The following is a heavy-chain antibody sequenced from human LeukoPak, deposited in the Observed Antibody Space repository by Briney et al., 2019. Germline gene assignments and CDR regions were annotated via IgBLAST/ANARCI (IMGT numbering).Heavy chain of an antibody. J-gene: IGHJ4*02. CDR2: IYYSGST. Sequence: PSETLSLTCTVSGGSISSSSYYWGWIRQPPGKGLEWIGSIYYSGSTYYNPSLKSRVTISVDTSKNQFSLKLSSVTAADTAVYYCARQEQQLDLYYFDYWGQGTLVTVSS. D-gene: IGHD6-13*01. V-gene: IGHV4-39*01. CDR1: GGSISSSSYY. CDR3: ARQEQQLDLYYFDY.